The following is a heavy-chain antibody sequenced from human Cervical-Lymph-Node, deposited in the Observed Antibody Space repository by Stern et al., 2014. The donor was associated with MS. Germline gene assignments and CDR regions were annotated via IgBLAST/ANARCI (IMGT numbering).Heavy chain of an antibody. Sequence: EVQLLESGGDLVQPGRSLRLSCTASGFTFGDYAISWFRQAPGKGLEWVGLIRSKAFGGTTEDAASVKGRFTISRDDSKNIAYLQMHSLKIEDTAVYYCTRVSSIAARPIAYWGQGALVTVSS. D-gene: IGHD6-6*01. CDR2: IRSKAFGGTT. CDR3: TRVSSIAARPIAY. V-gene: IGHV3-49*03. J-gene: IGHJ4*02. CDR1: GFTFGDYA.